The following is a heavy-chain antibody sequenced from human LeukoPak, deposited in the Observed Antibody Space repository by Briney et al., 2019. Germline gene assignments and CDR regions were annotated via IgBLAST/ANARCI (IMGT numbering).Heavy chain of an antibody. CDR3: AREPYGYFDY. Sequence: SQTLSLXCTVSGGSISSGDYYWSWIRQPPGKGLEWIGYIYYSGITYYNPSLKSRVTISADTSKNQFSLKLSSVTAADTAVYYCAREPYGYFDYWGQGTLVTVSS. CDR1: GGSISSGDYY. V-gene: IGHV4-30-4*08. D-gene: IGHD3-10*01. CDR2: IYYSGIT. J-gene: IGHJ4*02.